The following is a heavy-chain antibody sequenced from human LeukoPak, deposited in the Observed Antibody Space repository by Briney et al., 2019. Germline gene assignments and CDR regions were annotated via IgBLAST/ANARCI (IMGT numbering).Heavy chain of an antibody. J-gene: IGHJ4*02. Sequence: GGSLRLSCAASGFIFSSYSMNWVRQAPGKGLEWISYISGGGGNIHYADSVEGRFTISRDNAKNSLYLQMNSLRAEDTAVYYCAREIDYWGQGTLVTVSS. CDR2: ISGGGGNI. CDR1: GFIFSSYS. CDR3: AREIDY. V-gene: IGHV3-48*04.